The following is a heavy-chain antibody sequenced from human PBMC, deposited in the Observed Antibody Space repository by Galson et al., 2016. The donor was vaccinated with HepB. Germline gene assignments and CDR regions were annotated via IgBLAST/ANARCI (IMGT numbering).Heavy chain of an antibody. CDR1: GFTFSSHA. J-gene: IGHJ4*02. V-gene: IGHV3-30*04. CDR2: VSYDGSNK. CDR3: ARDINIKRKSSSWYLHGDY. D-gene: IGHD6-13*01. Sequence: SLRLSCAASGFTFSSHAMHWVRQAPGKGLEWVAVVSYDGSNKNYADSVKGRFTISRDNSKNTLYLQMNSLRAEDTAVYYCARDINIKRKSSSWYLHGDYWGQGTLVTVSS.